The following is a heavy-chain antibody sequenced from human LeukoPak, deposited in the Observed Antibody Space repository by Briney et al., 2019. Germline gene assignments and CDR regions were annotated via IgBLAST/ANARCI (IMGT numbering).Heavy chain of an antibody. CDR3: ARVHHSSSWGTDDC. CDR2: ITWDGGST. J-gene: IGHJ4*02. CDR1: GFTFDDYT. Sequence: GGSLRLSCAASGFTFDDYTMHWVRQTPGKGLEWVSLITWDGGSTDYADSVKGRFTISRDNAKYSLYLHMSSLRAEDTAVYYCARVHHSSSWGTDDCWGQGTLVTVSS. D-gene: IGHD6-13*01. V-gene: IGHV3-43*01.